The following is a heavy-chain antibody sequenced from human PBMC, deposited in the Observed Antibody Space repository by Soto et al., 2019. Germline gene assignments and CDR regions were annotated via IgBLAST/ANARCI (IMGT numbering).Heavy chain of an antibody. CDR1: GFTFSTYG. Sequence: QVQLVESGGGVVQTGRSLRLSCAASGFTFSTYGMHWVRQAPGKGLEWVAVISYDGSYKYYADSVKGRLIISRDNSKNTLYLQMNSLRAEDTAVYYCAKGQHCRSTSCYFYYYGVDVWGQGTTVAVSS. CDR3: AKGQHCRSTSCYFYYYGVDV. CDR2: ISYDGSYK. V-gene: IGHV3-30*18. J-gene: IGHJ6*02. D-gene: IGHD2-2*01.